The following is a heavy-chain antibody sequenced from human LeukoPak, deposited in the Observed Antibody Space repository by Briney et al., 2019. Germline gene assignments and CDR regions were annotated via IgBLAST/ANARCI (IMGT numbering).Heavy chain of an antibody. CDR1: GGSVSSGSYY. J-gene: IGHJ6*02. CDR2: IYYSGST. V-gene: IGHV4-61*01. D-gene: IGHD6-13*01. Sequence: SETLSLTCTVSGGSVSSGSYYWSWIRQPPGKGLEWIGYIYYSGSTNYNPSLKSRVTISVDTSKNQFSLKLSSVTAADTAVYYCARVNGYSSSASYYYYGMDVWGQGTTVTVSS. CDR3: ARVNGYSSSASYYYYGMDV.